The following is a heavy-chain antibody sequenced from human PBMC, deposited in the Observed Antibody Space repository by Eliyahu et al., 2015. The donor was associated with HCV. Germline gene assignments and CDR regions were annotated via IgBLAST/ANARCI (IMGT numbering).Heavy chain of an antibody. CDR1: GGTFSSXX. CDR2: IXPIFGTA. Sequence: QVQLVQSGAEVKKPGSSVKVSCKASGGTFSSXXISWVXQAPGXGLXWMGGIXPIFGTANYAQKFQGRVTITADKSTSTAYMELSSLRSEDTAVYYCARGIAVQLERRPPNYYYYYYGMDVWGQGTTVTVSS. CDR3: ARGIAVQLERRPPNYYYYYYGMDV. D-gene: IGHD1-1*01. V-gene: IGHV1-69*06. J-gene: IGHJ6*02.